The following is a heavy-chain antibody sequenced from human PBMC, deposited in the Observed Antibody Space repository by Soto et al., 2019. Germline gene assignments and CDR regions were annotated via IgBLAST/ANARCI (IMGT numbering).Heavy chain of an antibody. V-gene: IGHV4-39*01. Sequence: QLQLQEPGPGLVKPSETLSLTCTVSGGSISSSNYYWGWIRQPPGKGLEWIGNIYYSGSTYYNPSLKSRVTISVDTSKNQFSLKLSSVTAADTAVYYCARRRSSSNFDYWGQGTLVTVSS. CDR3: ARRRSSSNFDY. CDR2: IYYSGST. CDR1: GGSISSSNYY. D-gene: IGHD6-13*01. J-gene: IGHJ4*02.